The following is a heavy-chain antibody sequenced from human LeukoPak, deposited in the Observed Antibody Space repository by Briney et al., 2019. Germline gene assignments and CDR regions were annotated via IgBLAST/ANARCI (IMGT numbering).Heavy chain of an antibody. J-gene: IGHJ4*02. D-gene: IGHD1-26*01. CDR1: GFTFSDYY. Sequence: GGSLRLSCAASGFTFSDYYMSWIRQAPGKGLEWVSYISSSSTYTDYADSVKGRFTISRDNAKNSLFLQMNSLRAEDTAVYYCATGGVGATSPLFIDYWGQGTLVTVSS. CDR3: ATGGVGATSPLFIDY. CDR2: ISSSSTYT. V-gene: IGHV3-11*06.